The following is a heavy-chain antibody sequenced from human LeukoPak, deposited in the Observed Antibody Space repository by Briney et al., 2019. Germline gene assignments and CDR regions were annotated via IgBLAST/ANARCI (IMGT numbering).Heavy chain of an antibody. CDR3: ARVDNSGWYPGLIDY. D-gene: IGHD6-19*01. J-gene: IGHJ4*02. CDR1: EFTFSSYE. V-gene: IGHV3-48*03. Sequence: GGSLRLSCAASEFTFSSYEMNWVRQAPGKGLEWVSYISSSGSSIYYADSVKGRFTISRDNAKNSLYLQMNSLRAEDTAVYHCARVDNSGWYPGLIDYWGQGTPVTVSS. CDR2: ISSSGSSI.